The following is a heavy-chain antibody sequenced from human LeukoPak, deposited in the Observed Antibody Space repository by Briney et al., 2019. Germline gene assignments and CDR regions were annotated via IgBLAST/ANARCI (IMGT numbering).Heavy chain of an antibody. D-gene: IGHD6-13*01. V-gene: IGHV4-39*01. CDR1: GVSISSSNSY. J-gene: IGHJ4*02. Sequence: PSETLSLTCTVSGVSISSSNSYWGWIRQPPGKGLEWIGSIYYSGSTYYNPSLKSRVTISVDTSKNQFSLKLSSVTAADTAVYYCARRPRQQLVRRTPFWVYFDYWGQGTLVTVSS. CDR3: ARRPRQQLVRRTPFWVYFDY. CDR2: IYYSGST.